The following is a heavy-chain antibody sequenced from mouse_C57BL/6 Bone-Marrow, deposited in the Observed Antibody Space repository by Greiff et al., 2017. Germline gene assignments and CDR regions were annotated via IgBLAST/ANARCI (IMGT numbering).Heavy chain of an antibody. J-gene: IGHJ2*01. D-gene: IGHD2-3*01. Sequence: EVKVVESGPGMVKPSQSLSLTCTVTGYSITSGYDWHWIRHFPGNKLEWMGYISYSGSTNYNPSLKSRISITHDTSKNHFFLKLNSVTTEDTATYYCARGGYYVDFDYWGQGTTLTVSS. CDR3: ARGGYYVDFDY. CDR2: ISYSGST. CDR1: GYSITSGYD. V-gene: IGHV3-1*01.